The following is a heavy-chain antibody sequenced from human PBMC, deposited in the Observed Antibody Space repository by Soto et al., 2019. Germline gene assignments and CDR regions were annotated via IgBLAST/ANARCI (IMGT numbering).Heavy chain of an antibody. D-gene: IGHD2-21*01. CDR3: ARRIPFGYGMDV. CDR2: ITSNGGNT. CDR1: GFTFSNSW. J-gene: IGHJ6*02. V-gene: IGHV3-64*01. Sequence: GGSLRLSCAASGFTFSNSWMNWVRQAPGKGLEYVSAITSNGGNTDYASSVKGRFTISRDNSKNTLYLQMGSLRAEDMAVYYCARRIPFGYGMDVWGQGTTVTVSS.